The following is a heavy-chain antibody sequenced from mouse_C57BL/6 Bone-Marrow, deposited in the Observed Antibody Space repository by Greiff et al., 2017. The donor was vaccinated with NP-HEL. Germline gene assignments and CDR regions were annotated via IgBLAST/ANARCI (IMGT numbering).Heavy chain of an antibody. Sequence: EVQRVESGGGLVKPGGSLKLSCAASGFTFSDYGMHWVRQAPEKGLEWVAYIRSGSSTIYYADTVKGRFTISRDNAKNTLFLQMTSLRSEDTAMYYCARGGYPAWFAYWGQGTLVTVSA. CDR2: IRSGSSTI. V-gene: IGHV5-17*01. CDR1: GFTFSDYG. D-gene: IGHD2-2*01. CDR3: ARGGYPAWFAY. J-gene: IGHJ3*01.